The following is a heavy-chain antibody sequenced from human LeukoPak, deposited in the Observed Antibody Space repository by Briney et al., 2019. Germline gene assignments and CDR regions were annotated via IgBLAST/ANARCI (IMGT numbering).Heavy chain of an antibody. CDR3: ARVRFYYDILTGYLGYYYYYMDV. CDR1: GYTFTSYG. V-gene: IGHV1-18*01. CDR2: ISAYNGNT. Sequence: ASVKVSCKASGYTFTSYGISWVRQAPGQGLEWMGWISAYNGNTNYAQKLQGRVTMTTDTSTSTAYMELRSLRSDDTAVYYCARVRFYYDILTGYLGYYYYYMDVWGKGTTVTISS. J-gene: IGHJ6*03. D-gene: IGHD3-9*01.